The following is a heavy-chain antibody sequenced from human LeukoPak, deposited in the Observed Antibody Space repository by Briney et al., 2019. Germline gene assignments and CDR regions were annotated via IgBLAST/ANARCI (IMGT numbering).Heavy chain of an antibody. CDR1: GYTFTSYD. J-gene: IGHJ6*03. D-gene: IGHD2/OR15-2a*01. V-gene: IGHV1-8*01. Sequence: ASVKVSCKASGYTFTSYDINWVRQAPGQGREWVGWMNPNSGDTGYTQKVQGRVTFTRNTSTSTAYMELWNLRLEDTAVYYCARVSSTYYYYMDVWGKGTTVTVSS. CDR2: MNPNSGDT. CDR3: ARVSSTYYYYMDV.